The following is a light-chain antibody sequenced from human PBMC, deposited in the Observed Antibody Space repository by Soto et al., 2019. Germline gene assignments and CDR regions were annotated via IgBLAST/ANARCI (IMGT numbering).Light chain of an antibody. J-gene: IGLJ1*01. CDR3: QSYDSSLSAFYV. Sequence: QSVLTQRPSVSGAPGQRVTISCTGSSSNIGAGYDVHWYQQLPGTAPKLLIYGNSNRPSGVPDPFSGSKSGTSASLAITGLQAEDEDDYYCQSYDSSLSAFYVFGTGTKVTVL. CDR2: GNS. CDR1: SSNIGAGYD. V-gene: IGLV1-40*01.